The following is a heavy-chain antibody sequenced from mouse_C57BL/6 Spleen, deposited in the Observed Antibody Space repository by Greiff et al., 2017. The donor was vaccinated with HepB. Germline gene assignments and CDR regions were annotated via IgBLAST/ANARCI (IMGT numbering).Heavy chain of an antibody. CDR3: ARGYYGRSPFAY. CDR1: GFTFSDYG. V-gene: IGHV5-17*01. CDR2: ISSGSSTI. J-gene: IGHJ3*01. D-gene: IGHD1-1*01. Sequence: EVQRVESGGGLVKPGGSLKLSCAASGFTFSDYGMHWVRQAPEKGLEWVAYISSGSSTIYYADTVKGRFTISRDNAKNTLFLQMTSLRSEDTAMYYCARGYYGRSPFAYWGQGTLVTVSA.